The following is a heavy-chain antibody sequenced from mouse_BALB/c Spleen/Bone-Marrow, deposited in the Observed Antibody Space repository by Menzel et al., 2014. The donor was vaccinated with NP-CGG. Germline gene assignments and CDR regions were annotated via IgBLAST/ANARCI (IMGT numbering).Heavy chain of an antibody. V-gene: IGHV1-83*01. CDR2: IYLGSGST. J-gene: IGHJ4*01. Sequence: VQLQQSGPELVKPGASVKMSCKASGYTFTDYVITWAKQRTGQGLEWIGEIYLGSGSTYYNEKFKGKAALTADKSSNTAYMQLSSLTSEDSAVYFCARVLGLLYYIMDYWGQGTSVTVSS. D-gene: IGHD3-1*01. CDR3: ARVLGLLYYIMDY. CDR1: GYTFTDYV.